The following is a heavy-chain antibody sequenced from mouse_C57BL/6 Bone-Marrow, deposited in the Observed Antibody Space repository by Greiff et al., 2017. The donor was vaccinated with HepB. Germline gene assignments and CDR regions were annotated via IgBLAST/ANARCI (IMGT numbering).Heavy chain of an antibody. Sequence: VQLQQSGAELARPGASVKMSCKASGYTFTSYTMHWVKQRPGQGLEWIGYINPSSGYTKYNQKFKDKATLTADKSSSTAYMQLSSLTSEDSAVYYCARESPYSYYFDYWGQGTTLTVSS. CDR2: INPSSGYT. V-gene: IGHV1-4*01. D-gene: IGHD2-12*01. CDR3: ARESPYSYYFDY. J-gene: IGHJ2*01. CDR1: GYTFTSYT.